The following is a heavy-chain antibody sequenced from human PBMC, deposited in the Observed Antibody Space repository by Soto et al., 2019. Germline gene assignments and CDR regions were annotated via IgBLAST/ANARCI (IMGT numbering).Heavy chain of an antibody. Sequence: QVQLVESGGGVVQPGRYLRLSCAASGFNFSSSGMHWVRQAPGKGLEWVAVIWYDGSNKYYADSVKGRFTISRDKSKNALYLQMNILSAEDTAVYYCARGLHTWNNWFDPWGQGTLVTVSS. CDR2: IWYDGSNK. CDR3: ARGLHTWNNWFDP. V-gene: IGHV3-33*01. CDR1: GFNFSSSG. D-gene: IGHD1-1*01. J-gene: IGHJ5*02.